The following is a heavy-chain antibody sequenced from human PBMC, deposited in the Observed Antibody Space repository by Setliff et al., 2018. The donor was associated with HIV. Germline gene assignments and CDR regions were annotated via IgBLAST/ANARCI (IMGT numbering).Heavy chain of an antibody. CDR1: GVSVNDYY. D-gene: IGHD2-2*01. Sequence: SETLSLTCSVSGVSVNDYYWSWIRQTAGKGLEWIGRLYSGGTTNYNPSLKSRLTMSVDTSNNKFSLKLNSVTAADTAVYYCTRDRDRRDSTFVRFDYWGQGILVTVSS. V-gene: IGHV4-4*07. CDR2: LYSGGTT. CDR3: TRDRDRRDSTFVRFDY. J-gene: IGHJ4*02.